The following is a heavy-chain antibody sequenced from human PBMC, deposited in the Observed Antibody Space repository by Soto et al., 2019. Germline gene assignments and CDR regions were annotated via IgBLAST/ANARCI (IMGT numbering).Heavy chain of an antibody. CDR2: MNPNTGNI. CDR1: EDTFTHYD. D-gene: IGHD2-21*01. V-gene: IGHV1-8*01. CDR3: VRRVASGHRSCFDP. J-gene: IGHJ5*02. Sequence: QVELVQSGAEVKKPGASVRVSCQASEDTFTHYDLTWVRQATGQGLEWMGWMNPNTGNIDYAHKFQGRVTMTRDTSTRTVYMELSSLRSDDTAVYYCVRRVASGHRSCFDPWGQGTLVTVSS.